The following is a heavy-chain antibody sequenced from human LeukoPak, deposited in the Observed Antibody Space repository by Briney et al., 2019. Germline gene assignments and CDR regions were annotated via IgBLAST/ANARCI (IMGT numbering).Heavy chain of an antibody. CDR2: LCYSGNS. CDR3: ARRKGNSDYFDF. D-gene: IGHD4-23*01. Sequence: SETLSLTCAVYGGSFSGYYWTWIRQPPGKGLEWIGSLCYSGNSYYNLSLKSRVTISVDTSENQCSLNLRSVTAADTAVYFCARRKGNSDYFDFWGQGTLGTVSS. V-gene: IGHV4-34*01. CDR1: GGSFSGYY. J-gene: IGHJ4*02.